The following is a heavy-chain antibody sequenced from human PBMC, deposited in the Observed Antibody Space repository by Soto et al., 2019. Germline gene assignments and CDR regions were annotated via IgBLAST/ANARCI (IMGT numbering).Heavy chain of an antibody. CDR2: IYYSGST. J-gene: IGHJ4*02. D-gene: IGHD4-4*01. Sequence: QVQLQESGPGLVKPSQTLSLTCTVSGGSISSGGYYWSWIRQHPGKGLEWIGYIYYSGSTYYNPSLKSRVTISVDTSKNQCSLKLSSVTAADTAVYYCAGGDSNYTPGVDYWGQGTLVTVSS. V-gene: IGHV4-31*03. CDR3: AGGDSNYTPGVDY. CDR1: GGSISSGGYY.